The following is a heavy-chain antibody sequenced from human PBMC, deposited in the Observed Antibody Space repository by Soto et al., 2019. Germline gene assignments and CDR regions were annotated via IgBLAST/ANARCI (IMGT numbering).Heavy chain of an antibody. CDR2: INVGNGDT. CDR3: VRVGGSGWTLDF. V-gene: IGHV1-3*01. CDR1: GYTFTACA. Sequence: QVHLVQSGAEVKKPGASVKVSCKTSGYTFTACAVHWVRQDSGQRLEWMGWINVGNGDTKSSQNLQGRVTITRDTSASTVYMELSSLRSEDTAVYYCVRVGGSGWTLDFWGQGTLVTVSS. D-gene: IGHD6-25*01. J-gene: IGHJ4*02.